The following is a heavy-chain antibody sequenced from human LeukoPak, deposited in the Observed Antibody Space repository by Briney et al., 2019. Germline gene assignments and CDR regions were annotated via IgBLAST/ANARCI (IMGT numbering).Heavy chain of an antibody. CDR1: GFTFSSYA. V-gene: IGHV3-23*01. CDR3: AKDGKKYGSTWDFDY. D-gene: IGHD6-13*01. Sequence: PGGSLRLSCAASGFTFSSYAIIWVRQAPGKGPEWVSTISGSGGSTNYADSVEGRFTISRDNSKNTLYLQMNSLRAEDTAVYYCAKDGKKYGSTWDFDYWGQGTLVTVSS. CDR2: ISGSGGST. J-gene: IGHJ4*02.